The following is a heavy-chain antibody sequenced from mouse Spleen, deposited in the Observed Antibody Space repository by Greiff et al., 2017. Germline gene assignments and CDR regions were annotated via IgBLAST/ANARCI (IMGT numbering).Heavy chain of an antibody. J-gene: IGHJ3*01. V-gene: IGHV5-12*01. Sequence: EVKLEESGGGLVQPGGSLKLSCAASGFTFSDYYMYWVRQTPEKRLEWVAYISNGGGSTYYPDTVKGRFTISRDNAKNTLYLQMSRLKSEDTAMYYCARREGYYDYDGFAYWGQGTLVTVSA. D-gene: IGHD2-4*01. CDR1: GFTFSDYY. CDR3: ARREGYYDYDGFAY. CDR2: ISNGGGST.